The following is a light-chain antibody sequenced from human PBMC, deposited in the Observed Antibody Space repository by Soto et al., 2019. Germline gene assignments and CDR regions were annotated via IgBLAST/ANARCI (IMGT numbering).Light chain of an antibody. CDR1: NSDIGGYNY. CDR3: CSYSSSGTPKWV. J-gene: IGLJ2*01. V-gene: IGLV2-14*01. Sequence: QSVLTQPASVSGSPGQSITISCTGTNSDIGGYNYVSWYQHHPGKAPKLIISEVSNRPSGVSNRFSGSKFGNTASLTVSGLQAEDEADYSCCSYSSSGTPKWVFGGGTKLTVL. CDR2: EVS.